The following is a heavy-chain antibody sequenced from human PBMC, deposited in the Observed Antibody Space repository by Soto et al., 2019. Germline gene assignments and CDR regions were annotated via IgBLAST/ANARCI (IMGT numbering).Heavy chain of an antibody. V-gene: IGHV3-15*01. D-gene: IGHD7-27*01. CDR2: IKSKTGGGTI. CDR1: GFTFSNAW. CDR3: GTGAAFDM. Sequence: EVQLVESGGGLVKPGGSLRLSCAASGFTFSNAWMSWARQAPGKGLEWVGRIKSKTGGGTIDYAAPVKGRFTISRDDSKNTLSLQMNSLKTEDTAVYYCGTGAAFDMWGRGTMVTVSS. J-gene: IGHJ3*02.